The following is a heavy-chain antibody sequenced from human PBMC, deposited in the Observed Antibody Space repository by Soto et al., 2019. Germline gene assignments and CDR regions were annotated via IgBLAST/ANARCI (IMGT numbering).Heavy chain of an antibody. CDR2: INHSGST. Sequence: SETLSLTCAVYGGSFSGYYWSWIRQPPGKGLEWIGEINHSGSTNYNPSLKSRVTISVDTSKNQFSLKLSSVTAADTAVYYCARMAGPFSRGEYWGQGTLVTVSS. CDR1: GGSFSGYY. J-gene: IGHJ4*02. D-gene: IGHD6-13*01. CDR3: ARMAGPFSRGEY. V-gene: IGHV4-34*01.